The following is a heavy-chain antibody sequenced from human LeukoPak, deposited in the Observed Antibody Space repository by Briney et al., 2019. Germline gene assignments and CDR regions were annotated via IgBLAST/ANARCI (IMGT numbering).Heavy chain of an antibody. V-gene: IGHV3-23*01. CDR2: ISASGGST. CDR1: GFTFSSFA. Sequence: QTGGSLRLSCAASGFTFSSFATSWVRQAPGKGLEWVSGISASGGSTYYADSVKGRSTISRDNSKNTLYLQMNSLRAEDTAVYYCAKGFYDNSASGVFDIWGQGTMVTVSS. D-gene: IGHD3-22*01. J-gene: IGHJ3*02. CDR3: AKGFYDNSASGVFDI.